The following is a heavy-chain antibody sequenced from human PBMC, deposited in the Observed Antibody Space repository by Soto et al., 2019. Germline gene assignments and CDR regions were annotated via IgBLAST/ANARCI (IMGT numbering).Heavy chain of an antibody. CDR3: ARDLEQAYYYYYMDV. CDR1: GYTFTSYG. Sequence: GASVKVSCKASGYTFTSYGISWVRQAPGQGLEWMGWISAYNGNTNYAQKLQGRVTMTTDTSTSTAYMKLRSLRSDDTAVYYCARDLEQAYYYYYMDVWGKGTTVTVS. CDR2: ISAYNGNT. J-gene: IGHJ6*03. V-gene: IGHV1-18*01.